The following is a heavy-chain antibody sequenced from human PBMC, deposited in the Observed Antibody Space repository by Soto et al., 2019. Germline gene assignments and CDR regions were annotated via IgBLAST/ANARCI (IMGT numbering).Heavy chain of an antibody. D-gene: IGHD3-10*01. J-gene: IGHJ5*02. Sequence: PGGSLRLSCAASGFTFSDYYMSWIRQAPGKGLEWVSYISSSGSTIYYADSVKGRFTISRDNAKNSLYLQMNSLRAEDTAVYYCARSAASGTVGWFDPWGQGTLVTVSS. V-gene: IGHV3-11*01. CDR2: ISSSGSTI. CDR1: GFTFSDYY. CDR3: ARSAASGTVGWFDP.